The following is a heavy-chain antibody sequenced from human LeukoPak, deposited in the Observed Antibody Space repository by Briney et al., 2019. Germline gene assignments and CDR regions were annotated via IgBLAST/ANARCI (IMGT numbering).Heavy chain of an antibody. CDR1: GFTFSSYS. V-gene: IGHV3-48*02. D-gene: IGHD3-22*01. CDR2: ISSSSAMI. J-gene: IGHJ5*02. Sequence: PGGSLSLFCAASGFTFSSYSMNWVRPAPGKGLEWVSYISSSSAMIYYADSVKGRFTISRDNAKNSLYLQMSSLRDEDTAVYYCARKNDYDSSGYHNWLDPWGQGTLVTVSS. CDR3: ARKNDYDSSGYHNWLDP.